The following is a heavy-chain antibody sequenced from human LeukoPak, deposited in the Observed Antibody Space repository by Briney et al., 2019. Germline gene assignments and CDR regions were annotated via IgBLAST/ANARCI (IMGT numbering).Heavy chain of an antibody. V-gene: IGHV4-59*01. CDR1: GGSISSYY. J-gene: IGHJ4*02. Sequence: SETLSLTCTVSGGSISSYYWSWIRQPPGKGLEWIGYTHYSGSTNYNPSLKSRVTISVDTSKNQFSLKLSSVTAADTAVYYCARGDVVATNGLVVDYWGQGTLITVSS. CDR3: ARGDVVATNGLVVDY. CDR2: THYSGST. D-gene: IGHD5-12*01.